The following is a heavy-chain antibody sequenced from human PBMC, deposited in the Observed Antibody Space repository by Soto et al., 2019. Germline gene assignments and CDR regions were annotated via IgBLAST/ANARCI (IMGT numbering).Heavy chain of an antibody. D-gene: IGHD3-10*01. J-gene: IGHJ6*02. V-gene: IGHV1-69*06. CDR3: ARDVANAMVRGVIPPRYYYGMDV. Sequence: SVKVSCKASGGTFSSYAISWVRQAPGQGLEWMGGIIPIFGTANYAQKFQGRVTIIADKSTSTAYMELSSLRSEDTAVYYCARDVANAMVRGVIPPRYYYGMDVWGQGTTVTVSS. CDR2: IIPIFGTA. CDR1: GGTFSSYA.